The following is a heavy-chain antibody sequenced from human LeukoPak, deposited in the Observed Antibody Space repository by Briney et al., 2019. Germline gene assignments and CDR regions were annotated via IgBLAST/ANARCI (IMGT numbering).Heavy chain of an antibody. J-gene: IGHJ4*02. CDR2: IYYSGST. V-gene: IGHV4-59*08. CDR1: GGSISSYY. D-gene: IGHD4-23*01. CDR3: ARGLGRHGGYIGY. Sequence: SETLSLTCTVSGGSISSYYWSWIRQPPGKGLEWIGYIYYSGSTNYNPSLKSRVTISVDTSKNQFSLKLSSVTAADTAVYYCARGLGRHGGYIGYWGQGTLVTVSS.